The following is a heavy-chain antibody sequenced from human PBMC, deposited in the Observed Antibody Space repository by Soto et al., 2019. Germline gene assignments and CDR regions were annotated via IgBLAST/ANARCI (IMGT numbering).Heavy chain of an antibody. Sequence: QLQLQESGPGLVKPSETLSLTCTVSGGSITSSGYYWGWIRQPPGKGLEWIGTIYYSGSTYYNPSRDSRVTISVDTSKNQFSLKWSSVTAADAAVYYCARQFSVYGDYGRYFDFWGQGTLVTVSS. V-gene: IGHV4-39*01. CDR2: IYYSGST. J-gene: IGHJ4*02. D-gene: IGHD4-17*01. CDR1: GGSITSSGYY. CDR3: ARQFSVYGDYGRYFDF.